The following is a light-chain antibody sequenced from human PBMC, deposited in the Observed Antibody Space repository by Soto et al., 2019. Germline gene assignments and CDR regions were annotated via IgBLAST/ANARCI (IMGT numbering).Light chain of an antibody. V-gene: IGKV3-15*01. CDR3: QQYNNWRG. CDR1: QSVSSN. Sequence: EIVMTQSPATLSVSPGERATLSCRASQSVSSNLAWYQQKPGQAPRLLIYGASTRATGIPARFSGSGYETEFTLTISSLQSEDFAVYYCQQYNNWRGFGQGTQVEIK. CDR2: GAS. J-gene: IGKJ1*01.